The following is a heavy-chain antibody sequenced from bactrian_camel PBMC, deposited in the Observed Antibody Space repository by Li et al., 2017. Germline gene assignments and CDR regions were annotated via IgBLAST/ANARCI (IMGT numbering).Heavy chain of an antibody. J-gene: IGHJ6*01. CDR2: IGADGGRK. Sequence: VQLVESGGDLVKPGGSLRLSCAASGYTFNSFDMSWVRQAPGKGLEWISAIGADGGRKFYADSVKGRFTISRNNAKNTLYLQLNSLKTEDTAVYYCVTDAVSWWPAWGQGTQVTVS. V-gene: IGHV3S40*01. CDR3: VTDAVSWWPA. CDR1: GYTFNSFD. D-gene: IGHD6*01.